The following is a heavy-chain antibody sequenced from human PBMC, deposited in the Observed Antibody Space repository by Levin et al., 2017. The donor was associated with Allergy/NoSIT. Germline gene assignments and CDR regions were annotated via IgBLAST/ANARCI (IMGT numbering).Heavy chain of an antibody. CDR3: VYSDSPYYFES. J-gene: IGHJ4*02. D-gene: IGHD4-11*01. CDR1: GGSISSDTYY. CDR2: IYYSGST. Sequence: SETLSLTCSVSGGSISSDTYYWGWIRQPPGKGLEWIGYIYYSGSTYYNPSLKSRVTVSVGTSKSQFSLRLGSVTARDTAVYYCVYSDSPYYFESWGQGTLVTVSS. V-gene: IGHV4-39*01.